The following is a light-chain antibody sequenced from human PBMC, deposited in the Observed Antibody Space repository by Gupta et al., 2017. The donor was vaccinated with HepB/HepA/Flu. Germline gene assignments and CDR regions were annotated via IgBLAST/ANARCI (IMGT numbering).Light chain of an antibody. Sequence: EIVLTQSPGPLSLSPGERATLSCRASQSVSSSYLAWYQQKPGQAPRLIIYGSSNSDMGITDRFSGSGDEKDFTLTSSRREDEACEVYYGQQYCTLWTFGQGTKVEVK. CDR3: QQYCTLWT. V-gene: IGKV3-20*01. CDR2: GSS. J-gene: IGKJ1*01. CDR1: QSVSSSY.